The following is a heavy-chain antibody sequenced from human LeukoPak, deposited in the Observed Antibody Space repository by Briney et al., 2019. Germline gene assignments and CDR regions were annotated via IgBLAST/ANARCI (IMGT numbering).Heavy chain of an antibody. V-gene: IGHV3-11*01. CDR3: AKDRSSSWANDAFDI. CDR2: ISSSGSTI. Sequence: GGSLRLSCAASGSTFSDYYMSWIRQAPGKGLEWVSYISSSGSTIYYADSVKGRFTISRDNSKNTLYLQMNSLRAEDTAVYYCAKDRSSSWANDAFDIWGQGTMVTVSS. J-gene: IGHJ3*02. CDR1: GSTFSDYY. D-gene: IGHD6-13*01.